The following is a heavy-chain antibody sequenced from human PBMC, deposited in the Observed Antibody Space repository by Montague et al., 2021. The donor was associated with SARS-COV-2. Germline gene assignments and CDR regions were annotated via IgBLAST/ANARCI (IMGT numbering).Heavy chain of an antibody. CDR2: IYHSGTT. D-gene: IGHD3-16*01. Sequence: SETLSLTCTVSGDSITNNYYWGWIRQPPGKGLEWIGTIYHSGTTYYNPSLKSRVTISVDTSNNQFSLKLASVTAADTAVFYCSRREVGASNRAFDYWGQGTLVAVSS. CDR1: GDSITNNYY. V-gene: IGHV4-38-2*02. J-gene: IGHJ4*02. CDR3: SRREVGASNRAFDY.